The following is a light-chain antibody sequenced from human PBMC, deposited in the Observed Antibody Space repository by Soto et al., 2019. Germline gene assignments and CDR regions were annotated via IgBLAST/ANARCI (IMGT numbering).Light chain of an antibody. CDR3: CSYAGSSTLV. J-gene: IGLJ2*01. V-gene: IGLV2-23*01. CDR1: SSDVGGYNL. Sequence: QSALTQPASVSGSPGQSITISCTGTSSDVGGYNLVSWYQQPPGKAPKLMIFEGSKRPSGVSNRFSGSKSGNTASLTISGLQAEDEADYYCCSYAGSSTLVFGGGTQLTVL. CDR2: EGS.